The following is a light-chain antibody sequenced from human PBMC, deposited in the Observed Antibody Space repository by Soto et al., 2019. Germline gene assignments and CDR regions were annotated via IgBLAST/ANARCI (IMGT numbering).Light chain of an antibody. V-gene: IGKV1-39*01. CDR1: QSISSY. J-gene: IGKJ3*01. Sequence: DIQMTQSPSSLSASVGDRVTLTCRASQSISSYLNWYQQKPGKAPNLLIYAASSLRSGVPSRFSGSGSGTDFTLTISSLQPEDFATYYCQQSYSSQFTFGPGTKVDIK. CDR3: QQSYSSQFT. CDR2: AAS.